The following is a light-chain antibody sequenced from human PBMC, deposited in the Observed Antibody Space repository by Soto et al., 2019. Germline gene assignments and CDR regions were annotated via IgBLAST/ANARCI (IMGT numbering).Light chain of an antibody. CDR2: DAS. J-gene: IGKJ2*01. CDR3: QQRSNWPMYT. CDR1: QSVSSY. V-gene: IGKV3-11*01. Sequence: EIVLTQSPATLSLSPGERATLSCRASQSVSSYLAWYQQKPGQAPRLLIYDASNRATGIAARFSGSGSGTNFTLTIGSLEPEDFAVYYCQQRSNWPMYTFGQVTKLEIK.